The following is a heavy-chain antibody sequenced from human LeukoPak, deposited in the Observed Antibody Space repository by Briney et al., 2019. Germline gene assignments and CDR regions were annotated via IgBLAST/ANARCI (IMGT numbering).Heavy chain of an antibody. CDR3: ANARRTAATPVDVFDI. CDR1: GFTFSSYW. V-gene: IGHV3-23*01. J-gene: IGHJ3*02. Sequence: GGSLRLSCAASGFTFSSYWMSWVRQAPGKGLEWVSSINRAGDDTYYAASVKGRFTISRDNSKNTLYLQLNSLRVEDTAVYYCANARRTAATPVDVFDIWGQGTMATVSS. D-gene: IGHD2-21*02. CDR2: INRAGDDT.